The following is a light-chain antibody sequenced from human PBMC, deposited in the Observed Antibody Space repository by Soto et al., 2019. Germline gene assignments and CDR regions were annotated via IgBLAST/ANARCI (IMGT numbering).Light chain of an antibody. CDR1: SSDVGSYDL. CDR3: CSYAGSRNLV. Sequence: QSVLTQPASVSGSPGQSITISCTGTSSDVGSYDLVSWYQQHPGEAPKLIIYEGSKRPSGISNRFSGSKSGNTASLTISGLQAEDEADYYCCSYAGSRNLVFGGGTKVTVL. V-gene: IGLV2-23*01. J-gene: IGLJ2*01. CDR2: EGS.